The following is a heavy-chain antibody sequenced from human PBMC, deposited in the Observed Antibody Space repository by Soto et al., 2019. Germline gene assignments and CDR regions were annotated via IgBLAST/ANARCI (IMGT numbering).Heavy chain of an antibody. CDR3: ARGLRITMVRGNWFDP. CDR1: GGSISSGGYY. CDR2: IYYSGST. V-gene: IGHV4-31*03. D-gene: IGHD3-10*01. Sequence: SETLSLTCTVSGGSISSGGYYWSWIRQHPGKGLEWIGYIYYSGSTYYNPSLKSRVTISVDTSKNQFSLKLSSVTAADTAVYYCARGLRITMVRGNWFDPWGQGTLVTVSS. J-gene: IGHJ5*02.